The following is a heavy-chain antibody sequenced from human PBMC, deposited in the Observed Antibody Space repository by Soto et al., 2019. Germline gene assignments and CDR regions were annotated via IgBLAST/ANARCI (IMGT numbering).Heavy chain of an antibody. D-gene: IGHD3-9*01. CDR2: INHSGST. CDR3: ARVPIDILTGYSITTFDY. Sequence: SETLSLTCAGDGGSFSCYYWSWIRQQPGKGLEWIGEINHSGSTNYNPSLKSRVTISVDTSKNQFSLKLSSVTAADMAVYYCARVPIDILTGYSITTFDYWGQGTLVTVSS. V-gene: IGHV4-34*01. CDR1: GGSFSCYY. J-gene: IGHJ4*02.